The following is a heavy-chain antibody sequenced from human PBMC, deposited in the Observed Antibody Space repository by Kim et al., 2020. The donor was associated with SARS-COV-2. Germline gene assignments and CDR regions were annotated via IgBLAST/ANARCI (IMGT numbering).Heavy chain of an antibody. D-gene: IGHD2-21*01. CDR2: GGT. Sequence: GGTNYGQKFQGRVTMTRDTSISTAFMELTGLRSDDTAVYYCARVYSAIESYWGQGTLVTVSS. J-gene: IGHJ4*02. CDR3: ARVYSAIESY. V-gene: IGHV1-2*02.